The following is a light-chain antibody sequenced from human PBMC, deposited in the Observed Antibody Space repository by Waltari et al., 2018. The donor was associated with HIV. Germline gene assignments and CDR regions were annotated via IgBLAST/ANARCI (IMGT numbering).Light chain of an antibody. CDR1: QSVSDK. Sequence: EIVMTQSPGTLSVSPGDSATLPCRASQSVSDKSAWYQHKPGQPPRLLIYGASPRATGIPTRFSGSGSGTEFSLTISSLQSEDFAIYYCQQYNDWPPLTFGGGTKVEIK. CDR2: GAS. J-gene: IGKJ4*01. V-gene: IGKV3-15*01. CDR3: QQYNDWPPLT.